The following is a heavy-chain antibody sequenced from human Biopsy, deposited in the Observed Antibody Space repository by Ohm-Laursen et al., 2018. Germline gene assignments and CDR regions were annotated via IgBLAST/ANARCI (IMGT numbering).Heavy chain of an antibody. Sequence: SLRLSCSASGFTFKNDNMHWVRQAPGKGLAWVAAIYNDGINEYYADSVKGRFTISRDDSKNTLYLQMNSLRVEDTAVFYCARDLRGHWFFDLWGRGTLVTVSS. V-gene: IGHV3-33*01. D-gene: IGHD5/OR15-5a*01. J-gene: IGHJ2*01. CDR3: ARDLRGHWFFDL. CDR1: GFTFKNDN. CDR2: IYNDGINE.